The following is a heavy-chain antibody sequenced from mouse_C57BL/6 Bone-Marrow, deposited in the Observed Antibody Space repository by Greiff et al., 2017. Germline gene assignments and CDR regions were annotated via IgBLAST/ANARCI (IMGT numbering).Heavy chain of an antibody. CDR1: GFTFSSYG. J-gene: IGHJ4*01. CDR2: ISSGGSYT. D-gene: IGHD2-5*01. V-gene: IGHV5-6*01. Sequence: EVQVVESGGDLVKPGGSLKLSCAASGFTFSSYGMSWVRQTPDKRLEWVATISSGGSYTYYPDSVKGRFTISRDNAKNTLYMQMSSLKSEDTAMYYCAKRRDSSNYGGSAMDYWGQGTSVTVSS. CDR3: AKRRDSSNYGGSAMDY.